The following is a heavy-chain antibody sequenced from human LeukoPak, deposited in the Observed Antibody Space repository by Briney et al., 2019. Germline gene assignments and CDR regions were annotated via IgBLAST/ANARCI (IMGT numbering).Heavy chain of an antibody. J-gene: IGHJ5*02. CDR3: VKAGGYYGNYRYNWFDP. CDR1: GFTFSSYA. D-gene: IGHD4-11*01. CDR2: ISSNGGST. V-gene: IGHV3-64D*09. Sequence: GGSLRLSCSASGFTFSSYAMHWVRQAPGKGLEYISAISSNGGSTYYADSVKGRFTISRDNSKNTLFLQMSSLRPEDTAMYFCVKAGGYYGNYRYNWFDPWGQGTLVTVSS.